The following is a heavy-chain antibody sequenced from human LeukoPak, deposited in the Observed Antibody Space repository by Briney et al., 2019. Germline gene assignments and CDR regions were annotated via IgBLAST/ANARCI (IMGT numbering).Heavy chain of an antibody. Sequence: GGSLRLSCSASGFTFSSFWMGWVRQASGKGLEWVASIRWDDERHHVDSVTGRFSVSRDNAKNSLYLQMNSLRAEDTAVYFCSRITTNGYFEYWGQGALVTVSS. CDR2: IRWDDER. V-gene: IGHV3-7*01. CDR1: GFTFSSFW. J-gene: IGHJ4*02. D-gene: IGHD1-1*01. CDR3: SRITTNGYFEY.